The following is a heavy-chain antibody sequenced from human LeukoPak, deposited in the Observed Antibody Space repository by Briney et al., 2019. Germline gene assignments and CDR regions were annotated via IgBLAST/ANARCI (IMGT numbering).Heavy chain of an antibody. CDR2: LSYDGSNK. CDR1: GFTFSNYS. Sequence: PGRSLRLSCTASGFTFSNYSIHWVRQAPGKGLEWVAVLSYDGSNKYYADSVKGRFTIARDNSKNPQFLQMNSLKTEDAALYYCARDRAYSGNDATYFDYWGQGTLVTVAS. V-gene: IGHV3-30-3*01. CDR3: ARDRAYSGNDATYFDY. J-gene: IGHJ4*02. D-gene: IGHD5-12*01.